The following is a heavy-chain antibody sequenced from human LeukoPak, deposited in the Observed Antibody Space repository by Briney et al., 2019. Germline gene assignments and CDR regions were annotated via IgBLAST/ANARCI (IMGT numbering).Heavy chain of an antibody. CDR3: ARAVAGPSARYYYYYMDV. J-gene: IGHJ6*03. CDR1: GFTFSSSW. CDR2: IKQDGSEK. Sequence: GGSLRLSCAASGFTFSSSWMNWVRQAPGKGLEWVANIKQDGSEKFYVDSVKGRFTISRDNAKNSLYLQMNSLRAEDTAVYYCARAVAGPSARYYYYYMDVWGKGTTVTISS. D-gene: IGHD6-19*01. V-gene: IGHV3-7*01.